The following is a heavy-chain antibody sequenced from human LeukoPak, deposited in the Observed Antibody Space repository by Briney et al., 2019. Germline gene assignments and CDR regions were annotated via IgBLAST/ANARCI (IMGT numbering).Heavy chain of an antibody. J-gene: IGHJ4*02. D-gene: IGHD2-2*02. V-gene: IGHV3-23*01. Sequence: GGSLRLSCAASGFTFSSSAMNWVRQAPGKGLEWVSVICGSEDITNYADSVKGRFTISRDNSKNTLYLQMNSLRAEDTALYYCAKGRRDSCYTDNDYWGQGTLVTVSS. CDR3: AKGRRDSCYTDNDY. CDR1: GFTFSSSA. CDR2: ICGSEDIT.